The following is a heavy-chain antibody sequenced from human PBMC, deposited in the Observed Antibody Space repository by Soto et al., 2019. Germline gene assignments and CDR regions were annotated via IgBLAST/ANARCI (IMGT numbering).Heavy chain of an antibody. D-gene: IGHD6-13*01. V-gene: IGHV1-3*01. Sequence: ASVKVSCKASGDTFTSYAMHWVRQAPGQRLEWMGWINAGNGNTKYSQKFQGRVTITRDTSASTAYMELSSLRSEDTAVYYCARGIAAAGRYYYYGMDVWGQGTTVTVSS. CDR3: ARGIAAAGRYYYYGMDV. CDR2: INAGNGNT. J-gene: IGHJ6*02. CDR1: GDTFTSYA.